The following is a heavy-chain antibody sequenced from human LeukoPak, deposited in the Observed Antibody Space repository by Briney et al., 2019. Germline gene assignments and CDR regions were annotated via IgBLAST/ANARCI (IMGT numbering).Heavy chain of an antibody. D-gene: IGHD2-2*01. Sequence: GASVKISCKASEDTFTKSYIHWVRQVPGQGLEWMGVINPAVNTPGVPQKFEDRVTLTIDTSTSTVYMELSSLRSEDTAVYYCAGDAGDIVVVASAVLNSWGQGTLVTVSS. V-gene: IGHV1-46*01. CDR1: EDTFTKSY. CDR3: AGDAGDIVVVASAVLNS. J-gene: IGHJ4*02. CDR2: INPAVNTP.